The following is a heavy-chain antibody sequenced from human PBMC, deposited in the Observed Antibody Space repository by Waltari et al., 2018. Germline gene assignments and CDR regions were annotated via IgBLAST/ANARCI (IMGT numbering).Heavy chain of an antibody. V-gene: IGHV3-23*01. Sequence: EVQLLESGGGLVQPGGSLRLSCAASGFTFISYAMSWVRQAPGKGLGWVSSISGAGLTTLYAESVKGRFSIARDNSKNTRYLQINGLRADDTAVYYCAKVGGIAAAEFQFDFWGRGTLITVSS. CDR2: ISGAGLTT. CDR1: GFTFISYA. J-gene: IGHJ4*02. CDR3: AKVGGIAAAEFQFDF. D-gene: IGHD6-13*01.